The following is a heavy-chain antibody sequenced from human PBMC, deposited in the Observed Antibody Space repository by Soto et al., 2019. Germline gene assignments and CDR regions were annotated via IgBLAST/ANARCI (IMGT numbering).Heavy chain of an antibody. CDR3: ARDPSYYGMDV. Sequence: QVQLVQSGAEETKPGASVKVSCKASGYTFTSYAMHLVRQAPGQWLEWMGWINAGNGNTKYSQKFQGRVTITRDTYASTAYMELSSLRSEDTAVYYCARDPSYYGMDVWGQGTTVTVSS. V-gene: IGHV1-3*05. CDR1: GYTFTSYA. CDR2: INAGNGNT. J-gene: IGHJ6*02.